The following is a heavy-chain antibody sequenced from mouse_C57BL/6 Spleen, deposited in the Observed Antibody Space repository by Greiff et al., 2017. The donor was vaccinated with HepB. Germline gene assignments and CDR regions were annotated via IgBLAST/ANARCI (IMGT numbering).Heavy chain of an antibody. CDR2: IDPNSGGT. D-gene: IGHD3-2*02. Sequence: VQLQQPGAELVKPGASVKLSCKASGYTFTSYWMHWVKQRPGRGLEWIGRIDPNSGGTKYNEKFKSKATLTVDKTSHTAYMQLSRLTSEDSAVYYCARWTPQLRLPYDYDDWGQGTTLTVSS. CDR1: GYTFTSYW. J-gene: IGHJ2*01. V-gene: IGHV1-72*01. CDR3: ARWTPQLRLPYDYDD.